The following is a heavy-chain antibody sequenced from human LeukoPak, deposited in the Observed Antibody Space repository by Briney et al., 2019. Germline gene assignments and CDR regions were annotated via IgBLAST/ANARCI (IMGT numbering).Heavy chain of an antibody. CDR2: IKQDGSEK. Sequence: PGGSLRLSCAASGFTFSSYAMSWVRQAPGKGLEWVANIKQDGSEKYYVDSVKGRFTISRDNAKNSLYLQMNSLRAEDTAVYYCARDARYYDFWSGYYMDHDAFDIWGQGTMVTVSS. CDR1: GFTFSSYA. V-gene: IGHV3-7*03. J-gene: IGHJ3*02. D-gene: IGHD3-3*01. CDR3: ARDARYYDFWSGYYMDHDAFDI.